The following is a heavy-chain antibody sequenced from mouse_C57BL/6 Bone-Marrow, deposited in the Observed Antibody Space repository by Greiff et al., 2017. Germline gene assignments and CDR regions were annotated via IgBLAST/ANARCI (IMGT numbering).Heavy chain of an antibody. Sequence: EVQLVESGGGLVKPGGSLKLSCAASGFTFSSYAMSWVRQTPEKRLEWVATISDGGSYTYYPDNVKGRFTISRDNAKNNLYLQMSHLKSEDTAMXYCAREGGLWDYWGQGTTLTVSS. D-gene: IGHD3-3*01. CDR2: ISDGGSYT. J-gene: IGHJ2*01. CDR1: GFTFSSYA. V-gene: IGHV5-4*01. CDR3: AREGGLWDY.